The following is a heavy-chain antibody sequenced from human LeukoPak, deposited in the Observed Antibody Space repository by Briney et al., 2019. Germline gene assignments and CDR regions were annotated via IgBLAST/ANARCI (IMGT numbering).Heavy chain of an antibody. Sequence: ASVKVSCKVSGYTLTELSMHWVRQAPGKGLEWMGGFDPEDGETIYAQKFQGRVTMTEDTSTDTAYMELSSLRSEDTAVYYCATWETRPYVVPAAHQGGLYYYYYMDVWGKGTTVTVSS. D-gene: IGHD2-2*01. CDR1: GYTLTELS. J-gene: IGHJ6*03. CDR2: FDPEDGET. V-gene: IGHV1-24*01. CDR3: ATWETRPYVVPAAHQGGLYYYYYMDV.